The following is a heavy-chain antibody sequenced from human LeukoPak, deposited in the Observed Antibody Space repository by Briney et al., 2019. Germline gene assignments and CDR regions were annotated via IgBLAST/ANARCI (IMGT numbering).Heavy chain of an antibody. D-gene: IGHD3-16*01. CDR2: IYYSGST. CDR3: ARGKGGYYFDY. CDR1: GGSISSYY. V-gene: IGHV4-59*12. Sequence: PSETLSLTCTVSGGSISSYYWSWIRQPPGKGLEWIGYIYYSGSTNYNPSLKSRVTISVDTSKNQFSLKLSSVTAADTAVHYCARGKGGYYFDYWGQGTLVTVSS. J-gene: IGHJ4*02.